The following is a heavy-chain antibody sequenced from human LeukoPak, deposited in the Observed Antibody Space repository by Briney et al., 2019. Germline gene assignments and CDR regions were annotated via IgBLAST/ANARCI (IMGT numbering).Heavy chain of an antibody. D-gene: IGHD4-17*01. J-gene: IGHJ3*02. CDR1: GFTFSSYD. Sequence: GGSLRLSCAASGFTFSSYDMTWVRQAPGKGLEWVSAISDSGDSTYYADSVKGRFTISRDNAKNTLYLQMNSLRAEDTAVYYCARVRHGNDIWGQGAMVTVSS. CDR3: ARVRHGNDI. CDR2: ISDSGDST. V-gene: IGHV3-23*01.